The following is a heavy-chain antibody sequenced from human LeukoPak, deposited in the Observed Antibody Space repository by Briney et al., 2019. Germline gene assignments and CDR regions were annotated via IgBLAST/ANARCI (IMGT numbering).Heavy chain of an antibody. V-gene: IGHV3-30-3*01. CDR3: ARRDCSGGSCYPVGPEY. CDR1: GFTFSSYA. Sequence: GRSLRLSCAASGFTFSSYAMHWVRQAPGKGLEWVAVISYDGSNKYYADSVKGRFTISRDNSKNTLYLQMNSLRAEDTAVYYCARRDCSGGSCYPVGPEYWGQGTLVTVSS. CDR2: ISYDGSNK. J-gene: IGHJ4*02. D-gene: IGHD2-15*01.